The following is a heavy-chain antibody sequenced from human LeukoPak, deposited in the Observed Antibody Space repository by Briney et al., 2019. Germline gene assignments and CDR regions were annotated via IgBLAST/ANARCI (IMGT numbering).Heavy chain of an antibody. CDR3: ARIPSKWELLYYYYMDV. CDR1: GGSISSSNW. D-gene: IGHD1-26*01. V-gene: IGHV4-4*02. J-gene: IGHJ6*03. Sequence: PSGTLSLTCAVSGGSISSSNWWSWVRQPPGKGLEWIGEIYHSGSTNYNPSLKSRVTISVDKSKNQFSLKLSSVTAADTAVYYCARIPSKWELLYYYYMDVWGKGTTVTVSS. CDR2: IYHSGST.